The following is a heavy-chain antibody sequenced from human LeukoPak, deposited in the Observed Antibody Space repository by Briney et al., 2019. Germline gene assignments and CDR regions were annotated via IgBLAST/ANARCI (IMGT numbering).Heavy chain of an antibody. J-gene: IGHJ4*02. D-gene: IGHD4-17*01. Sequence: ASETLSFTCTVSGYSIRSGDYWGWIRQPPGKGLEWIGSLYHSGSTYYNASLKSRVTISVDTSKNQFSLKLNSVTAADTAVYYCARRVDYGEQIFDYWGQGTLVTVSS. V-gene: IGHV4-38-2*02. CDR1: GYSIRSGDY. CDR2: LYHSGST. CDR3: ARRVDYGEQIFDY.